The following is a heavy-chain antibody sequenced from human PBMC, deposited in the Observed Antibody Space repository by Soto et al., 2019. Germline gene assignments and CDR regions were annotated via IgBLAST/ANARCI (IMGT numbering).Heavy chain of an antibody. CDR1: GFTFSSYA. J-gene: IGHJ4*02. Sequence: EVQLVESGGGLVKPGGSLRLSCAASGFTFSSYAMNWVRQAPGRGLEWISYISTTSTFIYYADSVKDRFTISRDNANNSLYLQMTSLRAEDTATYYCARDKDNWNDGPFDLWGQGTLVTVSS. D-gene: IGHD1-20*01. CDR3: ARDKDNWNDGPFDL. V-gene: IGHV3-21*01. CDR2: ISTTSTFI.